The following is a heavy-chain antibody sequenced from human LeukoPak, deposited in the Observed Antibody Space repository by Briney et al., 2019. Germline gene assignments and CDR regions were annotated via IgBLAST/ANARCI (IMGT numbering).Heavy chain of an antibody. Sequence: GGSLRLSCAASGFIVSSNYMSWVRQAPGKGLEWVSVIYSGGSTYYADSVKGRFTISRDKSKNTLFLQMNSLRAEDTAVYYCARGVHDFWCGFYFDYWGQGTLVTVSS. CDR3: ARGVHDFWCGFYFDY. D-gene: IGHD3-3*01. J-gene: IGHJ4*02. CDR1: GFIVSSNY. CDR2: IYSGGST. V-gene: IGHV3-66*02.